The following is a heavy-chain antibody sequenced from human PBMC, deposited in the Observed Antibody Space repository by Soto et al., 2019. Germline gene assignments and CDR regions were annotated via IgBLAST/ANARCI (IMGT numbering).Heavy chain of an antibody. J-gene: IGHJ3*01. CDR3: ARAPGSRWGDAFDV. V-gene: IGHV1-69*02. CDR2: IIPIPGIP. D-gene: IGHD1-26*01. Sequence: QVQLVQSGAEVKKPGSSVKVSCKASGGTFTNYTIAWVRQAPGQGLEWMGRIIPIPGIPNYAQRFQERVTITADNSTNTAYMELSSLRSEDTAVYYCARAPGSRWGDAFDVWGQGTMVTVSS. CDR1: GGTFTNYT.